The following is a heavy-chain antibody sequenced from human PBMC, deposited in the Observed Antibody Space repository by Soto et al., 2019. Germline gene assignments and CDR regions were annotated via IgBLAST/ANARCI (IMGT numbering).Heavy chain of an antibody. V-gene: IGHV3-49*03. CDR3: XRVSGPHSGWYVYGFDY. CDR2: IRSKAYGGTT. CDR1: GFTFGDYA. J-gene: IGHJ4*02. Sequence: GGSLRLSCTASGFTFGDYAMSWFRQAPGKGLEWVGFIRSKAYGGTTEYAASVKGRFTISRDDSKSIAYLQMNSLKTEDTAVYYCXRVSGPHSGWYVYGFDYWGQGTLVTVSS. D-gene: IGHD6-19*01.